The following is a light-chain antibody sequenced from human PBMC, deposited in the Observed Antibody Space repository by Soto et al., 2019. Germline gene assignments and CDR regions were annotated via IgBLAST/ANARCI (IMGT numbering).Light chain of an antibody. CDR2: EVT. CDR3: SSYAGSNNLL. Sequence: QSALTQPPSASGSPGQSVTISCTGTSNDVGGYNYVSWYQQHPGKAPKLMIYEVTERPSGVPDRFSGSKSGNTASLTVSGLQAEDEAEYYCSSYAGSNNLLFGGGTKLTVL. V-gene: IGLV2-8*01. CDR1: SNDVGGYNY. J-gene: IGLJ2*01.